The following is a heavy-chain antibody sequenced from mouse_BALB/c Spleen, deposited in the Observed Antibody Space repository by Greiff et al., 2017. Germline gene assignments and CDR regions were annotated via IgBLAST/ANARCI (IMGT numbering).Heavy chain of an antibody. J-gene: IGHJ4*01. D-gene: IGHD4-1*01. CDR3: AIPGTGAMDY. CDR2: ISSGSSTI. CDR1: GFTFSSFG. Sequence: EVMLVESGGGLVQPGGSRKLSCAASGFTFSSFGMHWVRQAPEKGLEWVAYISSGSSTIYYADTVKGRFTISRDNPKNTLFLQMTSLRSEDTAMYYCAIPGTGAMDYWGQGTSVTVSS. V-gene: IGHV5-17*02.